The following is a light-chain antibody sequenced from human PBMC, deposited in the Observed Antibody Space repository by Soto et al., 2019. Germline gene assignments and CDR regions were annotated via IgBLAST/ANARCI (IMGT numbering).Light chain of an antibody. CDR2: DAS. CDR1: QSVRRN. V-gene: IGKV3-15*01. CDR3: QHYNTWPLT. J-gene: IGKJ4*01. Sequence: EVVMTQSPATLSVSPGERATLSCRASQSVRRNLTWYQQEPGQAPRLLIYDASTRATGIPARFSGSWSDTEFTLTISSLQPEDFAVYYCQHYNTWPLTFGGGTRVEMK.